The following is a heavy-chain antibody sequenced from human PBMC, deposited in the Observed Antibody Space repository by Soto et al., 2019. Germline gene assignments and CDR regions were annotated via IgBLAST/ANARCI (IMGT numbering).Heavy chain of an antibody. D-gene: IGHD1-1*01. J-gene: IGHJ4*02. CDR3: VEGWNDF. CDR2: IKSTKDGGAR. CDR1: GFMFSSAL. Sequence: EVHVVESGGDLVEPGGSLRLSCVTSGFMFSSALMSWVRQAPGKGLEWVARIKSTKDGGARDYAAPMNGRFSISRDDSKSTAYLQMTSLRVEDTALYYCVEGWNDFWGQGTLVTVSS. V-gene: IGHV3-15*01.